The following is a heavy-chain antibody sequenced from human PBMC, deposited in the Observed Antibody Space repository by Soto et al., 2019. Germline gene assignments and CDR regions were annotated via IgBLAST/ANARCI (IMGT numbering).Heavy chain of an antibody. Sequence: QVQLQQWGAGLLKPSETLSLTCAVYGGSFSGYYWSWIRQPPGKGLEWIGEINHSGSTNYNPSLKSRVTISVDTSKNQFSLKLSSVTAADTAVYYWARGGRYNWNHGVDYWGQGTLVTVSS. V-gene: IGHV4-34*01. CDR2: INHSGST. J-gene: IGHJ4*02. CDR1: GGSFSGYY. CDR3: ARGGRYNWNHGVDY. D-gene: IGHD1-20*01.